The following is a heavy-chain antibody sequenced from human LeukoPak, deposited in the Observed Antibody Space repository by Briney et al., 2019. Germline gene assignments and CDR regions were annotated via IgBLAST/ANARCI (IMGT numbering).Heavy chain of an antibody. J-gene: IGHJ3*02. CDR2: ISYDGSNK. Sequence: PGRSLRLSCAASGFTFGAYGLHWVRQAPGQGLEWVAVISYDGSNKYYANSVKGRFTISRDNSNNTLYLQMNSLRGEDTAVYYCAKLTSWAGNGFDIWGQGTMVTVSS. CDR1: GFTFGAYG. CDR3: AKLTSWAGNGFDI. D-gene: IGHD3-10*01. V-gene: IGHV3-30*18.